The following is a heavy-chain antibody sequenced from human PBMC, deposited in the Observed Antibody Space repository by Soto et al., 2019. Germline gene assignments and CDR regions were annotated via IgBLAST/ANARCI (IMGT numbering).Heavy chain of an antibody. V-gene: IGHV3-23*01. CDR1: GFTFGHSA. D-gene: IGHD3-10*01. Sequence: EVKLMESGGALVQPGGSLRLSCAASGFTFGHSAITWARQAPGKGLEWLSTISGRGDETFYSDSVKGRFTVSRDNSRNTASLQLNTLRGEDTAVYFCSRGGHLSAFGTWGQGALVTVTS. J-gene: IGHJ5*02. CDR2: ISGRGDET. CDR3: SRGGHLSAFGT.